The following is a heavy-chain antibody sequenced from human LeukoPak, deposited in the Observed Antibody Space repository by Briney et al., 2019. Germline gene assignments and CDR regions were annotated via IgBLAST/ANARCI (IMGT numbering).Heavy chain of an antibody. D-gene: IGHD2-15*01. CDR3: AMPRYCSGGSCYLMGAFDI. CDR2: IIPIFGTA. CDR1: GGTFSSYA. J-gene: IGHJ3*02. V-gene: IGHV1-69*05. Sequence: SVKVSCKASGGTFSSYAISWVRQAPGQGLEWMGRIIPIFGTANYAQKFQGRVTITTDESTSTAYMELSSLRSEDTAVYYCAMPRYCSGGSCYLMGAFDIRDQGTMVTVSS.